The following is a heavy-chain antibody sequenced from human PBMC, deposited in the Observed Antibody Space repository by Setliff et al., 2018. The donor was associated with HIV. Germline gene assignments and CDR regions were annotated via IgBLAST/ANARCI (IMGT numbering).Heavy chain of an antibody. J-gene: IGHJ3*02. V-gene: IGHV4-39*01. CDR2: IFYSGST. CDR1: GGSISSRSYY. Sequence: PSETLSLTCTVSGGSISSRSYYWGWIRQPPGKGLEWIGSIFYSGSTYYNPSLKSRVTISLDTSKNQFSLMLSSVTAADTAVYYCARSKTYYDFWGGYYTHDAFKIWGQGTMVTVSS. CDR3: ARSKTYYDFWGGYYTHDAFKI. D-gene: IGHD3-3*01.